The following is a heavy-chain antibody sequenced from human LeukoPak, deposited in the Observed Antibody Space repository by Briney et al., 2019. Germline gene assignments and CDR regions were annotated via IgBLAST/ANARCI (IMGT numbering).Heavy chain of an antibody. Sequence: GEALKIPCKCSGYSFTNYWIGWGRQIPGKGLEWMGIIYPGDSDTRYSPSFQGQVPISHYKSNSHAYLPWSHLKASGPAMVFLWRRLVKGTTSLYDYWGQGSLV. CDR2: IYPGDSDT. CDR3: WRRLVKGTTSLYDY. J-gene: IGHJ4*02. V-gene: IGHV5-51*01. CDR1: GYSFTNYW. D-gene: IGHD2-2*01.